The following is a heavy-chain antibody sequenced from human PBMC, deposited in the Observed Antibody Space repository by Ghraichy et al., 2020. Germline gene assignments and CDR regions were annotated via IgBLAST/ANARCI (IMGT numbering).Heavy chain of an antibody. Sequence: GGSLRLSCAASGFIFGSYWMTWVRQAPGKGLEWVANINQDGREKYYVGSVKGRFTISRDNAKTALYLEMNNLSAEDTAVYYCSSGDTFDLWGRGTMVTVSS. J-gene: IGHJ3*01. CDR2: INQDGREK. CDR3: SSGDTFDL. V-gene: IGHV3-7*03. CDR1: GFIFGSYW. D-gene: IGHD3-10*01.